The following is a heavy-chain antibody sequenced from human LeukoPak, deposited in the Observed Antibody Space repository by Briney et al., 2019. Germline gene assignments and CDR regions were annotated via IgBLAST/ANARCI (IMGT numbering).Heavy chain of an antibody. CDR1: GYTFTAYY. CDR3: ARAQVSRINWFDP. Sequence: WASVKVSCKASGYTFTAYYMHWVRQAPGQGLEWMGWINPNSGGTNYAQKFQGRVTMTRDTSISTAYMELSRLRSDDTAVYYCARAQVSRINWFDPWGQGTLVTVSS. J-gene: IGHJ5*02. V-gene: IGHV1-2*02. D-gene: IGHD3-3*02. CDR2: INPNSGGT.